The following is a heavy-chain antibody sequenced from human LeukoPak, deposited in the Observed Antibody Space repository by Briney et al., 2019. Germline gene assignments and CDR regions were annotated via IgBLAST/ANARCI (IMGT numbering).Heavy chain of an antibody. V-gene: IGHV3-30-3*01. D-gene: IGHD4-11*01. CDR3: ARESDYRGDV. CDR1: GFTFSSYA. J-gene: IGHJ6*04. Sequence: TGGSLRLSCAASGFTFSSYAMHWVRQAPGKGLEWVAVISYDGSNKYYADSVKGRFTISKDNSKNTLYLQMNSLRAEDTAVYYCARESDYRGDVWGKGTTVIVSS. CDR2: ISYDGSNK.